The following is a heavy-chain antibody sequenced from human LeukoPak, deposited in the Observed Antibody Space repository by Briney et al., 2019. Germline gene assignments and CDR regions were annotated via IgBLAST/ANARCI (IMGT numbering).Heavy chain of an antibody. J-gene: IGHJ3*02. CDR3: ARDRPSKTIPFHITMVREDPDAFDI. CDR1: GFTFSDHY. V-gene: IGHV3-72*01. Sequence: GGSLRLSCAASGFTFSDHYMDWVRQAPGKGLEWVGRTRNKANSYTTEYAASVKGRFTISRDDSKNSLYLQMNSLKTEDTAVYYCARDRPSKTIPFHITMVREDPDAFDIWGQGTMVTVSS. CDR2: TRNKANSYTT. D-gene: IGHD3-10*01.